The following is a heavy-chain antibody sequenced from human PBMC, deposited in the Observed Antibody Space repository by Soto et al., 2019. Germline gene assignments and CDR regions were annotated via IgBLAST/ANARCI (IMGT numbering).Heavy chain of an antibody. J-gene: IGHJ5*02. D-gene: IGHD4-4*01. CDR3: ARGATVKDNWFDP. CDR2: IYYSGST. CDR1: GGSISSGGYY. V-gene: IGHV4-31*03. Sequence: TSETLSLTCTVSGGSISSGGYYWSWIRQHPGKGLEWIGYIYYSGSTYYNPSLKSRVTISVDTSKNQFSLKLSSVTAADTAVYYCARGATVKDNWFDPWGHGTLVTVSS.